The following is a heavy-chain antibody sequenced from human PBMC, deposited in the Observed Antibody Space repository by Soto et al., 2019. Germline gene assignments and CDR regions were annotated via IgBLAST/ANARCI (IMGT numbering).Heavy chain of an antibody. CDR1: GYTFTSYG. J-gene: IGHJ4*02. CDR2: ISAYNGNT. V-gene: IGHV1-18*01. D-gene: IGHD2-15*01. Sequence: QVQLVQSGAEVKKPGASVKVSCKASGYTFTSYGISWVRQAPGQGLEWMGWISAYNGNTNYAQKLQGRVTMTTDTSTSTAYMERRSLRSDDTAVYYCARVGPLLRGDIVVVVASYFDYWGQGTLVTVSS. CDR3: ARVGPLLRGDIVVVVASYFDY.